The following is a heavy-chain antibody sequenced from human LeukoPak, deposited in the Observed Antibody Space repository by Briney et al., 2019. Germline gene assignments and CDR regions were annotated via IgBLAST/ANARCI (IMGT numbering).Heavy chain of an antibody. D-gene: IGHD7-27*01. CDR1: GFTFGSYG. Sequence: GGSLRLSCAASGFTFGSYGMHWVRQAPGKGLEWVAVIWYDGKNKYYADSVKGRFTISRDNSKNTLYLQMDSLRAEDTAMYYCAKDLTGDWGQGTLVTVSS. V-gene: IGHV3-33*06. CDR3: AKDLTGD. J-gene: IGHJ4*02. CDR2: IWYDGKNK.